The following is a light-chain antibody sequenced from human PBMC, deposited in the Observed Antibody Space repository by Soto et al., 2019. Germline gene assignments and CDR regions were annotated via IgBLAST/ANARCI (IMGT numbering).Light chain of an antibody. V-gene: IGKV1-5*01. Sequence: DIQMTQSPSTLSGSVGDRVTITCRASQTISSWLAWYQQKPGKAPKLLIYAASSLQSGVPSRFSGSGSGTDFTLTISSPQSEDFAVYYCQQYNNWPPTFGQGTRLEIK. CDR3: QQYNNWPPT. CDR2: AAS. CDR1: QTISSW. J-gene: IGKJ5*01.